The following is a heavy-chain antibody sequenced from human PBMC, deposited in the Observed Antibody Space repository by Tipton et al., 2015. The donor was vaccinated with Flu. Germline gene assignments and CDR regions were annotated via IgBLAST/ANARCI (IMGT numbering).Heavy chain of an antibody. CDR1: GYTFTAHY. CDR2: VNPNDNGT. Sequence: QVRLVQSGAELKKPGASVKVSCKGSGYTFTAHYMHWVRQAPGQGLEWMGWVNPNDNGTRYPQKFQGRVTMTRDTSISTVYMELSRLSSDDTAVYYCARDGAGYNGAFDMWGQGTMVTVSS. J-gene: IGHJ3*02. V-gene: IGHV1-2*02. D-gene: IGHD5-24*01. CDR3: ARDGAGYNGAFDM.